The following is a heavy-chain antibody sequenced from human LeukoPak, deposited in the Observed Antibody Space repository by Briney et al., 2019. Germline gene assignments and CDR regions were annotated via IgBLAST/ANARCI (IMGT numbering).Heavy chain of an antibody. CDR2: ISGSGGST. CDR1: GFTFSSYA. V-gene: IGHV3-23*01. Sequence: PGGSLRLSCAASGFTFSSYAMSWVRQAPGKGLEWVSAISGSGGSTYYADSVKGRFTISRDNSKNTLYLQMNSLRAEDTAVYYCAKSGYSSSWYRNYYYYMDVWGKRTTVTVSS. CDR3: AKSGYSSSWYRNYYYYMDV. J-gene: IGHJ6*03. D-gene: IGHD6-13*01.